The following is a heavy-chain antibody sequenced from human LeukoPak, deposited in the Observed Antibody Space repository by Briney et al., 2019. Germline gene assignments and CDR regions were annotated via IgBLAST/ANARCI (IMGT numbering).Heavy chain of an antibody. CDR2: IYYSGST. V-gene: IGHV4-39*07. CDR1: GGAISSGSYY. J-gene: IGHJ6*03. Sequence: SETLSLTCTVSGGAISSGSYYRGGVRQPPGKGLEWSESIYYSGSTYYNPSLKSPVTISVDTSKNQFSLKLSSVTAADTAVYYCARVSSSSCYRTNYYYYYMDVWGKGTTVTVSS. CDR3: ARVSSSSCYRTNYYYYYMDV. D-gene: IGHD6-13*01.